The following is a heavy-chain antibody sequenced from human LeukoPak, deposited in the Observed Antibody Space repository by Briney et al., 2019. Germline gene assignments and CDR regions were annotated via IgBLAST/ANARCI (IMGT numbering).Heavy chain of an antibody. CDR3: ARDLGRTFAPGFDY. D-gene: IGHD3-16*01. V-gene: IGHV1-18*04. Sequence: ASVKVSCKASGYTLTSYGISWVRQAPGQGLEWMGWISAYNGNTNYAQKLQGRVTMTTDTSTSTAYMELRSLRSDDTAVYYCARDLGRTFAPGFDYWGQGTLVTVSS. CDR2: ISAYNGNT. J-gene: IGHJ4*02. CDR1: GYTLTSYG.